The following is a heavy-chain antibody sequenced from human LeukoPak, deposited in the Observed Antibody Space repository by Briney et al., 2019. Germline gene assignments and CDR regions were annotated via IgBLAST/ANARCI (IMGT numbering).Heavy chain of an antibody. Sequence: GGSLRLSCAASGFTFSSYTMNWVRQAPGKGLEWVSSISSSSSYIYYADSVKGRFTISRDNAKNSLYLQMNSLRAEDTAVYYCARLIRSYYYGSGKKAYFDYWGQGTLVTVSS. CDR3: ARLIRSYYYGSGKKAYFDY. D-gene: IGHD3-10*01. V-gene: IGHV3-21*01. CDR2: ISSSSSYI. CDR1: GFTFSSYT. J-gene: IGHJ4*02.